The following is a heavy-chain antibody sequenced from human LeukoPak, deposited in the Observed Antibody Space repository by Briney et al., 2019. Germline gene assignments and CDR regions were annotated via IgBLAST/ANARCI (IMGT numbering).Heavy chain of an antibody. D-gene: IGHD6-19*01. Sequence: SETLSLTCTVSGGSISSGDYYWSWIRQPPGKGLEWIGNVFYTGGTNYNPSLRSRVTISVDTSSNQFSLKLRSVTAADTAIYYCARMDSAGWFFFDSWGLGTLVTVSS. V-gene: IGHV4-61*08. J-gene: IGHJ4*02. CDR2: VFYTGGT. CDR3: ARMDSAGWFFFDS. CDR1: GGSISSGDYY.